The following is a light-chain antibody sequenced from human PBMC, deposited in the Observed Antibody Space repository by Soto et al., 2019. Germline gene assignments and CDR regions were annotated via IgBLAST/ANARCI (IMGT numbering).Light chain of an antibody. J-gene: IGLJ3*02. CDR3: NSYTSITFWV. Sequence: QSALTQPASVSGSPGQSITISCTGTNSDVGGYNHVSWYQQHPGKVPKLIIYEVSNRPSGVSNRFSGSKSGNTASLTISGLQAEDEADYYCNSYTSITFWVFGGGTKLTAL. CDR2: EVS. CDR1: NSDVGGYNH. V-gene: IGLV2-14*01.